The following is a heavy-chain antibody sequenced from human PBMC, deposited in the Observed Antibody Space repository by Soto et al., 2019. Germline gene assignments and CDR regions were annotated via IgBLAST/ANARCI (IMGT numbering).Heavy chain of an antibody. CDR3: AFGYGSGSYWAFDI. V-gene: IGHV1-45*02. CDR2: ITPFNGNT. CDR1: GYTFTYRY. Sequence: ASVKVSCKASGYTFTYRYLHWVRRAPGQALEWMGWITPFNGNTNYAQKFQDRVTITRDRSMSTAYMELSSLRSEDTAMYYCAFGYGSGSYWAFDIWGQGTMVTVSS. J-gene: IGHJ3*02. D-gene: IGHD3-10*01.